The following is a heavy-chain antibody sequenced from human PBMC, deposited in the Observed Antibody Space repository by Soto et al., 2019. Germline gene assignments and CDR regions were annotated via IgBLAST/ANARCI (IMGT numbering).Heavy chain of an antibody. CDR2: ISGSSSTI. J-gene: IGHJ4*02. CDR1: GFTFSTFG. D-gene: IGHD1-1*01. CDR3: ARHDPYY. Sequence: EVQLVESGGGLVQPGGSLRLSCAASGFTFSTFGMNWVRQAPGKGLEWVSYISGSSSTIYYSDSVKGRFTVSRDNAENSLYMQMNSLRAEDTAVYYCARHDPYYWGQGPLVTVSS. V-gene: IGHV3-48*01.